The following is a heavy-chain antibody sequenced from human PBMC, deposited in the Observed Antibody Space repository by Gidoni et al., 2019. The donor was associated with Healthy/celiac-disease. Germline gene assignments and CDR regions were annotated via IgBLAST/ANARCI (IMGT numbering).Heavy chain of an antibody. J-gene: IGHJ6*02. V-gene: IGHV3-15*07. Sequence: APGKGLEWVGRIKSKTDGGTTDYAAPVKGRFTISRDDSKNTLYLQMNSLKTEDTAVYYCTTESTVTTPRAYYYYYGMDVWGQGTTVTVSS. D-gene: IGHD4-4*01. CDR2: IKSKTDGGTT. CDR3: TTESTVTTPRAYYYYYGMDV.